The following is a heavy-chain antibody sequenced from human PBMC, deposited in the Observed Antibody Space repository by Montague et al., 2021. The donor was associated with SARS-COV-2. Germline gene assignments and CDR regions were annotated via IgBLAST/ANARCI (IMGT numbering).Heavy chain of an antibody. Sequence: SLRLSGAASGFTFRDCWMHWVRQAPGKGLVWVSRIETDGSATTYADSVKGRFTISRDNAKNTLYLQMDSLRAEDTAVYYCARGGPGTGMDYWGQGSLVTVSS. CDR3: ARGGPGTGMDY. V-gene: IGHV3-74*01. CDR1: GFTFRDCW. D-gene: IGHD1-1*01. CDR2: IETDGSAT. J-gene: IGHJ4*02.